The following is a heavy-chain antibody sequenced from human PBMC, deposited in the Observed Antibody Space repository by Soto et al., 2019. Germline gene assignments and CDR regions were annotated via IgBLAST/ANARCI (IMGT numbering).Heavy chain of an antibody. CDR1: GFTFSSYS. J-gene: IGHJ4*02. CDR2: FRTSGDGGTT. Sequence: GGFLRLSCAASGFTFSSYSMSWVRQAPGKGLEWVSGFRTSGDGGTTYYADSVKGRFTISRDNAKNSLYLQMNSLRAEDTAVYYCARGDSATVSGSYHYWGQGTLVTVSS. D-gene: IGHD1-26*01. V-gene: IGHV3-23*01. CDR3: ARGDSATVSGSYHY.